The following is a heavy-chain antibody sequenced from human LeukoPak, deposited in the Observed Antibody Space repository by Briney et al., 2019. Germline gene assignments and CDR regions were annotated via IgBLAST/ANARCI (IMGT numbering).Heavy chain of an antibody. V-gene: IGHV3-30*18. Sequence: PGGSLRLSCAASGFTFSSYGMHWVRQAPGKGLEWVAVISYDGSNKYYADSVKGRFTISRDNSKNTLYLQMNSLRAEDTAVYYCAKEINGVITIFGVVITQSYYYYGMDVWGQGTTVTVSS. CDR3: AKEINGVITIFGVVITQSYYYYGMDV. CDR2: ISYDGSNK. J-gene: IGHJ6*02. CDR1: GFTFSSYG. D-gene: IGHD3-3*01.